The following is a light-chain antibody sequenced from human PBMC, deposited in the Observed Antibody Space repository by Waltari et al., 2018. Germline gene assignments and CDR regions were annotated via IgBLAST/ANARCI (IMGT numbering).Light chain of an antibody. CDR1: QSIIKY. CDR3: QHYVSLPAT. CDR2: HTS. J-gene: IGKJ1*01. V-gene: IGKV3-20*01. Sequence: EIVLTQSPGTLSLSPGERATLSCRASQSIIKYLAGYQKKPGQAPRLLIYHTSIRAAGIPDRFSGSGSGTDFSLFISRLEPEDFAVYYCQHYVSLPATFGQGTKVEIK.